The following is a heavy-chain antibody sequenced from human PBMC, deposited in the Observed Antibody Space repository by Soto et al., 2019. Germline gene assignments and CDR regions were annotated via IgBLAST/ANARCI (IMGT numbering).Heavy chain of an antibody. CDR1: GGSINSGGYY. J-gene: IGHJ4*02. V-gene: IGHV4-31*03. CDR3: ARGDRQSGYSSSWVFDY. CDR2: MYYSGST. Sequence: QVQLRESGPGLVKPSQTLSLTCTVSGGSINSGGYYWNWIRQHPGKGMAWIGYMYYSGSTYYNPCLRRRVIISADTAENHFSLKLSSVAAADTAVYFCARGDRQSGYSSSWVFDYWGQGTLVNVSS. D-gene: IGHD6-13*01.